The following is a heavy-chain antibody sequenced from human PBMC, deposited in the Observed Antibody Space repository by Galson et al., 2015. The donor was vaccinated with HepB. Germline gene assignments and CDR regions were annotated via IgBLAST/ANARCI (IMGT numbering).Heavy chain of an antibody. V-gene: IGHV5-51*01. CDR1: GYSFTSYW. J-gene: IGHJ4*02. CDR2: MYPGDSDT. Sequence: QSGAEVKKPGESLKISCKGSGYSFTSYWIGWVRQMPGKGLEWMGIMYPGDSDTKYSPSFQGQVTISADKSISTAYLQWSSLKASDTAIYYCARPYGLVSSGLDSWGQGTMVTVSS. CDR3: ARPYGLVSSGLDS. D-gene: IGHD6-19*01.